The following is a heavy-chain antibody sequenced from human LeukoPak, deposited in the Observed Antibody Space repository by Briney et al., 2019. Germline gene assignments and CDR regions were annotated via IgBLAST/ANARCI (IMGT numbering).Heavy chain of an antibody. CDR1: GFTFSSYW. D-gene: IGHD1-26*01. V-gene: IGHV3-7*05. CDR3: ARDSGSYYLGLFDY. CDR2: IKQDGSEK. Sequence: GGSLRLSCAASGFTFSSYWMSWVHQAPGKGPEGMAKIKQDGSEKYYVDSVKGRFTISRDNAKNSLYLQMNSLRAEDTAVYYCARDSGSYYLGLFDYWGQGTLVTVSS. J-gene: IGHJ4*02.